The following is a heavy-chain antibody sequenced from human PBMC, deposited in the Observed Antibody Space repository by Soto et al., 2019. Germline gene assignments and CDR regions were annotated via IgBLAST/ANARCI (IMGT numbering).Heavy chain of an antibody. CDR1: GGSISSYY. D-gene: IGHD5-12*01. Sequence: SETLSLTCTVSGGSISSYYWSWIRQPPGKGLEWIGYIYYSGSTNYNPSLKSRVTISVDTSKNQFSLKLSSVTAADTAVYYCKGSSEGLNYFDYWGQGTLVTVSS. V-gene: IGHV4-59*08. CDR2: IYYSGST. J-gene: IGHJ4*02. CDR3: KGSSEGLNYFDY.